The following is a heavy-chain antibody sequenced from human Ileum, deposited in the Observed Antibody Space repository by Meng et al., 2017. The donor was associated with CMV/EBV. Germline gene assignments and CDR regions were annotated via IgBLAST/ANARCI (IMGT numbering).Heavy chain of an antibody. J-gene: IGHJ4*02. CDR1: GYTFTSDG. V-gene: IGHV1-18*01. D-gene: IGHD3-22*01. CDR3: ARASSRGAYYYDSSGY. CDR2: ISAYNGNT. Sequence: GYTFTSDGISWVRQAPGQGLEWMGWISAYNGNTNYAQKLQGRVTMTTDTSTSTAYMELRSLRSDDTAVYYCARASSRGAYYYDSSGYWGQGTLVTVSS.